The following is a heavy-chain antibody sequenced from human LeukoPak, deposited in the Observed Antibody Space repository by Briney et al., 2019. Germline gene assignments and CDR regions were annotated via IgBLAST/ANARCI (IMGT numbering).Heavy chain of an antibody. J-gene: IGHJ4*02. CDR3: AILMTTVTHFDY. V-gene: IGHV3-30*02. Sequence: QAGGSLRLSCAASGFTFSSYGMHWVRQAPGKGLEWVAFIRYVGSNKYYADSVKGRFTISRDNSKNTLYLQMNSLRAEDTAVYYCAILMTTVTHFDYWGQGTLVTVSS. D-gene: IGHD4-17*01. CDR2: IRYVGSNK. CDR1: GFTFSSYG.